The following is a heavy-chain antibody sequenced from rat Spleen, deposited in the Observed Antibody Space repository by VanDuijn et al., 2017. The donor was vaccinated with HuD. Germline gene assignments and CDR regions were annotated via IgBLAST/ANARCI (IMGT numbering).Heavy chain of an antibody. CDR2: ISYGDSSGHSGT. CDR3: ARQGYYGYNYGFAY. D-gene: IGHD1-9*01. J-gene: IGHJ3*01. CDR1: GFTFSDYG. V-gene: IGHV5-29*01. Sequence: EVQLVESGGGLVQPGRSLKLSCAASGFTFSDYGVAWVRQAPTTGLEWVATISYGDSSGHSGTYYRDSVKGRFTIARDNAKSTLYPKMDSLGSEDTATDYWARQGYYGYNYGFAYWGQGTLVTVSS.